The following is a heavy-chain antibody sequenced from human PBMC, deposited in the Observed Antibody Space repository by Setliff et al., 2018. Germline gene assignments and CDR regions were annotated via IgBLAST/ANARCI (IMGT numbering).Heavy chain of an antibody. D-gene: IGHD3-22*01. J-gene: IGHJ6*03. CDR2: IIPMFGTT. V-gene: IGHV1-69*05. Sequence: ASVKVSCKASGGTFSSYGISWVRQAPGQGLEWMGGIIPMFGTTNYAQNFQVRVTITTDESTSTAYMEMSSLRSEDTAVYYSVREGVDSSSTTDYRTYMDVWGKGTTVTVSS. CDR1: GGTFSSYG. CDR3: VREGVDSSSTTDYRTYMDV.